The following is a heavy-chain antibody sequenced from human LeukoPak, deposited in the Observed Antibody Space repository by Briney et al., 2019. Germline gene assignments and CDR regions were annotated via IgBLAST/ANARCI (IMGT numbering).Heavy chain of an antibody. D-gene: IGHD5-18*01. Sequence: ASVKVSCKASGGTFSSYAISWVRQAPGQRLEWMGWINGGNGNTKYSQKFQGRVTITRDTSASTAYMELSSLRSEDTAVYYCAREKGYNYGYDYWGQGTLVTVSS. J-gene: IGHJ4*02. CDR1: GGTFSSYA. V-gene: IGHV1-3*01. CDR3: AREKGYNYGYDY. CDR2: INGGNGNT.